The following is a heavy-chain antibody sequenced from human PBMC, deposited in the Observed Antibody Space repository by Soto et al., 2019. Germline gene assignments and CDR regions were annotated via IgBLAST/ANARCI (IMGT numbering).Heavy chain of an antibody. Sequence: GGSLRLSCAASGFTFSSYWMSWVRQAPGKGLEWVANIKQDGSEKYYVDSVKGRFTISRDNAKNSLYLQMNSLRAEDTAVYYCAKHSGIAVAGTWLNWFDPWGQGTLVTVSS. CDR3: AKHSGIAVAGTWLNWFDP. D-gene: IGHD6-19*01. CDR2: IKQDGSEK. CDR1: GFTFSSYW. J-gene: IGHJ5*02. V-gene: IGHV3-7*01.